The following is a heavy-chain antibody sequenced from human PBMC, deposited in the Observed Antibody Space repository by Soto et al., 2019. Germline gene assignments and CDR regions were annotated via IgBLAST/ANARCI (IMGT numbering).Heavy chain of an antibody. D-gene: IGHD2-2*02. CDR2: IYPGDSDT. J-gene: IGHJ3*02. V-gene: IGHV5-51*01. Sequence: GESLKISCKGSGYSFTSYWIGWVRQMPGKGLEWMGIIYPGDSDTRYSPSFQGQVTISADKSISTAYLQWSSLKASDTAMYYCASRDCSSTSCYKSAVYAFDIWGQGTMVT. CDR3: ASRDCSSTSCYKSAVYAFDI. CDR1: GYSFTSYW.